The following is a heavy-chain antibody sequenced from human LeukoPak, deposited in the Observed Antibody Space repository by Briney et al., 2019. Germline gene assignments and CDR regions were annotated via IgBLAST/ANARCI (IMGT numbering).Heavy chain of an antibody. CDR2: ISSSGSTI. J-gene: IGHJ4*02. CDR1: GFTFSSYE. D-gene: IGHD5-12*01. CDR3: ARDYRGAMIVATIIKFDY. V-gene: IGHV3-48*03. Sequence: AGGSLRLSCAASGFTFSSYEMNWVRQAPGKGLEWVSYISSSGSTIYYADSVKGRFTISRDNAKNSLYLQMNSLRAEDTAVYYCARDYRGAMIVATIIKFDYWGQGTLVTVSS.